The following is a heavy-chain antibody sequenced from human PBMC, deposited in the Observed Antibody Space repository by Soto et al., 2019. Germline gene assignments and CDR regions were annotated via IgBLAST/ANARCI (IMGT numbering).Heavy chain of an antibody. J-gene: IGHJ6*02. D-gene: IGHD3-10*01. CDR3: ARGSGSYYSYPPYYYYGMDV. CDR2: IYYSGST. V-gene: IGHV4-31*03. CDR1: GGSINSGGYY. Sequence: SETLSLTCTVSGGSINSGGYYWSWIRQHPGKGLEWIGYIYYSGSTYYNPSLKSRVTISVDTSKNQFSLKLSSVTAADTAVYYCARGSGSYYSYPPYYYYGMDVWGQGTTVTVSS.